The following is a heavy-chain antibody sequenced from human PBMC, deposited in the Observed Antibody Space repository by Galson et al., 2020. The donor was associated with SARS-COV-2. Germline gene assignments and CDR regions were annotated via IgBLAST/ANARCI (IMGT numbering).Heavy chain of an antibody. CDR1: GDTISSSTYF. CDR3: ARGLTY. J-gene: IGHJ4*02. D-gene: IGHD2-21*02. CDR2: IYYTGST. V-gene: IGHV4-39*07. Sequence: SETLSLTCTVSGDTISSSTYFWRWIRQPPGKGLEWIRSIYYTGSTYSNPSLKSRVTISVDTSKNHFSLNLGSVTAADTAFYYCARGLTYWGQGTLVTVSS.